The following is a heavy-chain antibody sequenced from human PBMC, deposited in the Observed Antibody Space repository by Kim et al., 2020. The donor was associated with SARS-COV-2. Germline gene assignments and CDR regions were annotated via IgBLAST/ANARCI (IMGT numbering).Heavy chain of an antibody. CDR3: ARYSYWKEVDL. J-gene: IGHJ2*01. CDR1: EFTFSSYS. CDR2: ISSSSSYI. D-gene: IGHD5-18*01. V-gene: IGHV3-21*01. Sequence: GGSLRLSCAASEFTFSSYSMNWVRQAPGKGLEWVSSISSSSSYIYYADSVKGRFTISRDNAKNSLYLQMNSLRAEDTAVYYCARYSYWKEVDLWGRGTLVTVSS.